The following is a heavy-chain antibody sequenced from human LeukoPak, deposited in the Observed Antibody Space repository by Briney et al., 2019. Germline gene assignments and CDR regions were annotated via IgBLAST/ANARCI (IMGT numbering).Heavy chain of an antibody. V-gene: IGHV4-59*12. J-gene: IGHJ3*02. CDR2: IYYSGST. CDR3: ARRSAVTTTLKGAFDI. CDR1: GGSISSYY. Sequence: SETLSLTCTVSGGSISSYYWSWIRQPPGKGLEWIGYIYYSGSTNYNPSLKSRVTISVDTSKNQFSLKLSSVTAADTAVYYCARRSAVTTTLKGAFDIWGQGTMVTVSS. D-gene: IGHD4-17*01.